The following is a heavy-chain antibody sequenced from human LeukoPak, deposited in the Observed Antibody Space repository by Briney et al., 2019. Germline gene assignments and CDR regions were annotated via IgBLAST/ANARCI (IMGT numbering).Heavy chain of an antibody. CDR2: IYTSGST. Sequence: PSETLSLTCTVSGGSISSYYWSWIRQPAGKGLEWIGRIYTSGSTNYNPSLKSRVTMSVDTSKNQFSLKLSSVTAADTAVYYCARDFYYYGSGSYYNYHFDYWGQGTLVTVSS. CDR1: GGSISSYY. D-gene: IGHD3-10*01. V-gene: IGHV4-4*07. CDR3: ARDFYYYGSGSYYNYHFDY. J-gene: IGHJ4*02.